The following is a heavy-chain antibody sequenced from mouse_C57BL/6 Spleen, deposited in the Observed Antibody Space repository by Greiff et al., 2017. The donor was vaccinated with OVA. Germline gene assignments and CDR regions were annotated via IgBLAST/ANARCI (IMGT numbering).Heavy chain of an antibody. V-gene: IGHV1-9*01. J-gene: IGHJ1*03. CDR3: ARRAITTVVATDWYFDV. Sequence: VKLQQSGAELMKPGASVKLSCKATGYTFTGYWIEWVKQRPGHGLEWIGEILPGSGSTNYNEKFKGKATFTADTSSNTAYMQLSSLTTEDSAIYYCARRAITTVVATDWYFDVWGTGTTVTVSS. CDR2: ILPGSGST. D-gene: IGHD1-1*01. CDR1: GYTFTGYW.